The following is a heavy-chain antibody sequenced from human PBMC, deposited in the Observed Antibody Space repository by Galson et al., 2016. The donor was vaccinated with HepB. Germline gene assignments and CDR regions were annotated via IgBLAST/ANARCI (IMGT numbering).Heavy chain of an antibody. Sequence: SLRLSCAASGFTVSNNYMSWVRQAPGKGLEWVSVVYGGGNTRYADSVRGRFTISRDNSKNTLYLQMNSLRAEDTAIYYCAAGNAVVVDWGQGTLVTVSS. CDR2: VYGGGNT. CDR3: AAGNAVVVD. CDR1: GFTVSNNY. J-gene: IGHJ1*01. V-gene: IGHV3-53*01. D-gene: IGHD2-15*01.